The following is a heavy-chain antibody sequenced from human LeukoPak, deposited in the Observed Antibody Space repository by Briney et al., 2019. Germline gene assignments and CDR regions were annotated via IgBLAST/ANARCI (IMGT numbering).Heavy chain of an antibody. Sequence: PGGSLRLSCAASGFTFSSYAMSWVRQAPGKGLEWVSYISSSGSTIYYADSVKGRFTISRDNAKNSLYLQMNSLRAEDTAVYYCARDRDGYNSLFDYWGQGTLVTVSS. J-gene: IGHJ4*02. CDR1: GFTFSSYA. CDR2: ISSSGSTI. D-gene: IGHD5-24*01. V-gene: IGHV3-48*04. CDR3: ARDRDGYNSLFDY.